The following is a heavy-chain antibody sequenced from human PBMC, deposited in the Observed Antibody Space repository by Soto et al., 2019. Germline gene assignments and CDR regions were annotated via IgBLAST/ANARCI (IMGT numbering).Heavy chain of an antibody. V-gene: IGHV3-33*01. CDR1: GFTFSSYG. CDR3: AREISGTIAFDI. D-gene: IGHD6-13*01. Sequence: QVQLVESGGGVVQPGRSLRLSCAASGFTFSSYGMHWVRQAPGKGLEWVAVIWYDGSNKYYADSVKCRFTISRNNSKNTLYLQMNSLRAEDTAVYYCAREISGTIAFDIWGQGTMVTVSS. CDR2: IWYDGSNK. J-gene: IGHJ3*02.